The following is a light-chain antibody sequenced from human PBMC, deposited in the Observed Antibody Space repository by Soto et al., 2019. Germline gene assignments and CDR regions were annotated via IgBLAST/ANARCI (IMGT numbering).Light chain of an antibody. J-gene: IGKJ4*01. CDR2: DAS. V-gene: IGKV3-11*01. Sequence: EIVLTQSPATLSLSPGERATLSCRASESVSNFLAWYQQKPGQPPRLLIYDASTRATGIPARFSGSGSGTDFTLTISSLEPEDFAVYYCQQRSSWPALTFGGGTKVEIK. CDR3: QQRSSWPALT. CDR1: ESVSNF.